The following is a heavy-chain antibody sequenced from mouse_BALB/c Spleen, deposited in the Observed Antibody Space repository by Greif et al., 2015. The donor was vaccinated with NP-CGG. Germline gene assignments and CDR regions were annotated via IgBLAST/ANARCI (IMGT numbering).Heavy chain of an antibody. J-gene: IGHJ4*01. CDR1: GYTFTSYW. Sequence: QVHVKQSGAELAKPGASVKMSCKASGYTFTSYWMHWVKQRPGQGLEWIGYINPSTGYTEYNQKFKDKATLTADKSSSTAYMQLSSLTSEDSAVYYCARRITTFMDYWGQGTSVTVSS. CDR3: ARRITTFMDY. V-gene: IGHV1-7*01. D-gene: IGHD1-1*01. CDR2: INPSTGYT.